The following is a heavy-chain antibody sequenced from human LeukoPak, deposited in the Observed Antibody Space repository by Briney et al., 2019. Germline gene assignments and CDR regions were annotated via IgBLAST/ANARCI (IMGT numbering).Heavy chain of an antibody. CDR1: CGSISSYY. CDR3: ARVYSGSFRFDP. V-gene: IGHV4-59*08. J-gene: IGHJ5*02. CDR2: IYYSGST. Sequence: PSETLSLTCTVSCGSISSYYWSWIRQPPGKGLEWIGYIYYSGSTNYNPSLKSRVTISVDTSKNQFSLKLSSVTAADTAVYYCARVYSGSFRFDPWGQGTLVTVSS. D-gene: IGHD6-13*01.